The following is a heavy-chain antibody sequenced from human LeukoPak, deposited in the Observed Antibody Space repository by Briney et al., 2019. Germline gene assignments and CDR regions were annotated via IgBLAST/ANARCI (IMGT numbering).Heavy chain of an antibody. D-gene: IGHD6-13*01. CDR1: GGSISSYH. J-gene: IGHJ4*02. V-gene: IGHV4-59*08. CDR2: IYSSGST. Sequence: SGTLSLTCTVSGGSISSYHWSWIRQPPGKGLEWIGYIYSSGSTNYNPSLESRVTISGDTSKNQFSLKLSSVTAADTAVYYCARLGYSSSWYKIGYWGQGTLVTVSS. CDR3: ARLGYSSSWYKIGY.